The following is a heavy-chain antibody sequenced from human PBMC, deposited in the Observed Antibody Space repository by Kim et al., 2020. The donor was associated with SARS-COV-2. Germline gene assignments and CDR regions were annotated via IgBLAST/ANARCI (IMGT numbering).Heavy chain of an antibody. V-gene: IGHV4-31*03. CDR1: GGSISSGGYY. CDR2: IYYSGST. J-gene: IGHJ4*02. CDR3: AGGKIYDYVWGSYRYTALDY. D-gene: IGHD3-16*02. Sequence: SETLSLTCTVSGGSISSGGYYWSWIRQHPGKGLEWIGYIYYSGSTYYNPSLKSRVTISVDTSKNQFSLKLSSVTAADTAVYYCAGGKIYDYVWGSYRYTALDYWGQGTLVTVSS.